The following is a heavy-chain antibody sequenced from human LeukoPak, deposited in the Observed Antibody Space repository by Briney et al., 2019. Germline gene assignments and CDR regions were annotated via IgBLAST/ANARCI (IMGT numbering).Heavy chain of an antibody. CDR3: ARDKGGSWYSGFDY. J-gene: IGHJ4*02. D-gene: IGHD6-13*01. CDR2: INPNSGGT. V-gene: IGHV1-2*02. Sequence: GASVKVSCKASGYTLTGYYMHWVRQAPGQGLEWMGWINPNSGGTNYAQKFQGRVTMTRDTSISTAYMELSRLRSDDTAVYYCARDKGGSWYSGFDYWGQGTLVTVSS. CDR1: GYTLTGYY.